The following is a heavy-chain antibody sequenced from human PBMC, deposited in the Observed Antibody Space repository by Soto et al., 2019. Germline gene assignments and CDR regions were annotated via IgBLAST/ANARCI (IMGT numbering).Heavy chain of an antibody. D-gene: IGHD3-22*01. CDR2: IFYTGVT. CDR1: GGSVSNASFY. Sequence: QVQLQESGPGLVKPSETLSLTCSVSGGSVSNASFYWTWIRQAPGTGLEYIGYIFYTGVTNYNPSLSSRVTISLDTSKTHFSLKRNAMTAADTAGYYCVRVLDSSWYADLWGRGTLVTVSS. CDR3: VRVLDSSWYADL. V-gene: IGHV4-61*03. J-gene: IGHJ2*01.